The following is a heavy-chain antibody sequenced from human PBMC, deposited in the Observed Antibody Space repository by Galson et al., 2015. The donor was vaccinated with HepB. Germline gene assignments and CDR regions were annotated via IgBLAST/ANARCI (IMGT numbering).Heavy chain of an antibody. CDR2: IIPIFGTA. CDR3: ARGKSIAHGMDV. CDR1: GGTFSSYA. J-gene: IGHJ6*02. V-gene: IGHV1-69*13. Sequence: SVKVSCKASGGTFSSYAISWVRQAPGQGLEWMGWIIPIFGTANYAQKFQGRVTITADESTSTAYMELSSLRSEDTAVYYCARGKSIAHGMDVWGQGTTVTVSS. D-gene: IGHD6-6*01.